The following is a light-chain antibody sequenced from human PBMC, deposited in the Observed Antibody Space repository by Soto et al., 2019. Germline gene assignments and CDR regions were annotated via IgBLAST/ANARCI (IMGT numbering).Light chain of an antibody. J-gene: IGKJ2*01. Sequence: EIVMTQSPATLSVFPGERATLSCMASQSVSTNLAWYQQKPGQAPRLLIYGASARATGIPARFSGSGSGTEFTLTISSLQSEAFAVYYCNQYKNWPPYTFGQGTKLEIK. CDR2: GAS. CDR3: NQYKNWPPYT. CDR1: QSVSTN. V-gene: IGKV3-15*01.